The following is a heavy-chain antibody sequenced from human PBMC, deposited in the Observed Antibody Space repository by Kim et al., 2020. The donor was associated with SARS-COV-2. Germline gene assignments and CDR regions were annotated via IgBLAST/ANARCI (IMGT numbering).Heavy chain of an antibody. CDR2: ISPGGDNI. J-gene: IGHJ2*01. V-gene: IGHV3-11*04. Sequence: GGSLRLSCAVSGFSFSDSYMSWIRQAPGKGLEWVSYISPGGDNIHYADSVKGRFTISRDNAKNSLYLQMDSLRAEDTALYYCTRETQWYFDLWGRGTLVTVSP. CDR1: GFSFSDSY. CDR3: TRETQWYFDL.